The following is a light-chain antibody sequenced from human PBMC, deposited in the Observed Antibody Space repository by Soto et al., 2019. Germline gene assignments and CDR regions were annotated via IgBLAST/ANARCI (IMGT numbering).Light chain of an antibody. CDR1: QSVSRR. Sequence: EIVLTQSPGTLSLSPGGRATLSCRASQSVSRRLAWYQHRPGQSPRLLISGASMRASGVPVRFSGSGSGTDFTLSISRLQTDDFATYYCQQYGSFSPITFGGGTKVDI. CDR2: GAS. V-gene: IGKV3-20*01. CDR3: QQYGSFSPIT. J-gene: IGKJ4*01.